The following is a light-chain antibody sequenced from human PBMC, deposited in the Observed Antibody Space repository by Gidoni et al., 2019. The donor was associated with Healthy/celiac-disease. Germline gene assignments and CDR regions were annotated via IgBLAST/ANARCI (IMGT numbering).Light chain of an antibody. CDR2: DSS. CDR3: QQRSNWPSEGT. J-gene: IGKJ5*01. V-gene: IGKV3-11*01. CDR1: QSVSSY. Sequence: DIVLTQSPATLSLSPGERATLSCRASQSVSSYLAWYQQKPGQAPRLLIYDSSNRATGIPARFSGSGSGTDFTLTISSLEPEDFAVYYCQQRSNWPSEGTFGQGTRLEIK.